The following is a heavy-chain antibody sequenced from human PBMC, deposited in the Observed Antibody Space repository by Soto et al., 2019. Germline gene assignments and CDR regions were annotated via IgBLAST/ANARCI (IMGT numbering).Heavy chain of an antibody. CDR1: GGSFSGYY. D-gene: IGHD3-3*01. Sequence: QVQLQQWGAGLLKPSETLSLTCAVYGGSFSGYYWSWIRQPPGKGLEWIGEINHSGSTNYNPSLKSRVTISVDTSKNQFSLKLSSVTAADTAVYYCARGRSGYFNYYYYMDVWGKGTTVTVSS. CDR3: ARGRSGYFNYYYYMDV. CDR2: INHSGST. V-gene: IGHV4-34*01. J-gene: IGHJ6*03.